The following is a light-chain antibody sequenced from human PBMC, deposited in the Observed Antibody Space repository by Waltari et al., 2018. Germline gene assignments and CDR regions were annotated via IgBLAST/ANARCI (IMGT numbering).Light chain of an antibody. V-gene: IGLV2-8*01. CDR2: EVS. Sequence: QSALPQPPSASGSPGQPVTISCPGTSSDVGGYKYVSWYRQHPGKAPKLMIYEVSKRPSGVPDRFSGSKSGNTASLTVSGLQAEDEADYYCSSSVGSNNLHVVFGGGTKLTVL. CDR3: SSSVGSNNLHVV. J-gene: IGLJ2*01. CDR1: SSDVGGYKY.